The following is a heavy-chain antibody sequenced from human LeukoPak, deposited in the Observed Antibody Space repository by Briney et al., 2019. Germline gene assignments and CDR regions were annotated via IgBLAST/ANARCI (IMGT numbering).Heavy chain of an antibody. CDR1: GYTFTSYA. J-gene: IGHJ4*02. CDR3: ARDQGYSGYDFYFDY. CDR2: INAGNGNT. V-gene: IGHV1-3*01. Sequence: GASVTVSCKASGYTFTSYAMHWVRQAPGQRLEWMGWINAGNGNTKYSQKFQGRVTITRDTSASTAYMELSSLRSEGTAVYYCARDQGYSGYDFYFDYWGQGTLVTVSS. D-gene: IGHD5-12*01.